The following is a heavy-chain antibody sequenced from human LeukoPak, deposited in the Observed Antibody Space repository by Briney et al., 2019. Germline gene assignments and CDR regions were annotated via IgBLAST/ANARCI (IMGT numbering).Heavy chain of an antibody. J-gene: IGHJ4*02. CDR1: GGSISSGGYY. Sequence: PSQTLSLTCTVSGGSISSGGYYWSWIRQHPGKGLEWIGYIYHSGSTYYNPSLKSRVTISVDTSKNQFSLKLSSVTAADTAVYYCARDTAMVIAHYFDYWGQGTLVTVSS. D-gene: IGHD5-18*01. V-gene: IGHV4-31*02. CDR2: IYHSGST. CDR3: ARDTAMVIAHYFDY.